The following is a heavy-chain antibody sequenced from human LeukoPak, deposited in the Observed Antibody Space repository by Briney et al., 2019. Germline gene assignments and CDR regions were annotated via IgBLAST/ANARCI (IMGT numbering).Heavy chain of an antibody. CDR1: GYTFTGYY. CDR2: INPNSGGT. D-gene: IGHD2-15*01. Sequence: ASVKVSCKASGYTFTGYYMHWVRQAPGQGLEWMGRINPNSGGTNYAQKFQGRVTMTRDTSISTAYMELSRLRSGDTAVYYCARVPPKSLVAAPPDYWGQGTLVTVSS. V-gene: IGHV1-2*06. J-gene: IGHJ4*02. CDR3: ARVPPKSLVAAPPDY.